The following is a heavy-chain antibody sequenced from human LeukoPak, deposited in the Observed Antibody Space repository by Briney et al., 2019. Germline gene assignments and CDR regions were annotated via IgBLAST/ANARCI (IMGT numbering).Heavy chain of an antibody. Sequence: GGSLRLSCAASGFPLSGYSMNWVRQAPGKGLEWVSSISSTTNYIYYADSVKGRFTISRDNARNSLYLQMNSLRAEDTALYYCARVGYCSSSTCRNYFDYWGQGTLVTVSS. CDR1: GFPLSGYS. J-gene: IGHJ4*02. D-gene: IGHD2-2*01. CDR3: ARVGYCSSSTCRNYFDY. CDR2: ISSTTNYI. V-gene: IGHV3-21*01.